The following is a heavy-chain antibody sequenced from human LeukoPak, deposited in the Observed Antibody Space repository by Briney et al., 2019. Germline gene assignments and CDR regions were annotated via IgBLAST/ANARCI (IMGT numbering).Heavy chain of an antibody. V-gene: IGHV3-30*14. CDR1: GFTFSSYA. CDR3: ARGVEPLAANTLAY. J-gene: IGHJ4*02. D-gene: IGHD1-14*01. Sequence: PGRSLRLSCAASGFTFSSYAMHWVRQAPGKGLEWVAVISYDGSNKYYADSVKGRFTISRDNSKNTLYLEMNSLSPDDTAVYYCARGVEPLAANTLAYWGQGTLVTVSS. CDR2: ISYDGSNK.